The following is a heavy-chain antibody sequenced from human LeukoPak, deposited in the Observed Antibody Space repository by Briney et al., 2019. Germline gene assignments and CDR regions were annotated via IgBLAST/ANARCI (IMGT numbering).Heavy chain of an antibody. CDR2: IHYNGNT. D-gene: IGHD2-15*01. CDR3: ARVDGSCSGGSCPSGNWFDP. Sequence: SETLSLTCSVSGDSISSYYWTWIRQTPGKGLEWIAYIHYNGNTKSNPSLKSRVTISLDTSKNQFSLKLTSLTAADTAVYYCARVDGSCSGGSCPSGNWFDPWGQGTLVTVSS. J-gene: IGHJ5*02. CDR1: GDSISSYY. V-gene: IGHV4-59*01.